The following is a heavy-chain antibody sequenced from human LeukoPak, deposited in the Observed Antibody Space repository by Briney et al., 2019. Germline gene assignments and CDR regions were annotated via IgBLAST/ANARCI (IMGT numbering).Heavy chain of an antibody. V-gene: IGHV3-23*01. CDR3: AKDRGY. D-gene: IGHD6-13*01. CDR2: ISGSGDNT. CDR1: GFTFSTYA. J-gene: IGHJ4*02. Sequence: GGSLRLSCAASGFTFSTYAMTWVRQAPGKGLEWVSAISGSGDNTFYADSVKGRFTISRDNSKNTVYLQMNSLRAEDTAVYYCAKDRGYWGQGTLVTVSS.